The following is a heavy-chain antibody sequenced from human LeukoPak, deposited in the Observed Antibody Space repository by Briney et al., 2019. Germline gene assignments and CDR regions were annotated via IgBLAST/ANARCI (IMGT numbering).Heavy chain of an antibody. Sequence: GGSLRLSCAASGLTFGFYSMDWVRQAPGKGLEWVSFISSSGSYIYYADSVKGRFTISRDNSKNTLYLQMNSLRAEDTAVYYCAFRWELWSQGTLVTVSS. CDR3: AFRWEL. CDR2: ISSSGSYI. V-gene: IGHV3-21*04. J-gene: IGHJ4*02. D-gene: IGHD1-26*01. CDR1: GLTFGFYS.